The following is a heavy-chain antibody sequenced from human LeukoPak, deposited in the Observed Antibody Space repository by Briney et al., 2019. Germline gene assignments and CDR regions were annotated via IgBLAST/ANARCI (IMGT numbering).Heavy chain of an antibody. Sequence: GGPLRLSCAASGFTASSTSIIWVRQAPGKGLECVSYIRGDTSTEYAEYVRGRLTISRDDAKNTVYLQMNSLRVEDTSVYYCARRRGGYGDGDFDYWGQGTLVTVSS. CDR2: IRGDTST. J-gene: IGHJ4*02. CDR3: ARRRGGYGDGDFDY. V-gene: IGHV3-66*04. CDR1: GFTASSTS. D-gene: IGHD4-17*01.